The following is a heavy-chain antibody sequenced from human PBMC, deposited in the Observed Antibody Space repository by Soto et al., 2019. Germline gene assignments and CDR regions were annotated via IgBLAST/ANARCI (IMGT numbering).Heavy chain of an antibody. CDR1: GYTFASYY. V-gene: IGHV1-46*01. CDR3: ARSSNRYYFDY. Sequence: ASVKVSCKASGYTFASYYMQWVRQAPGQGLEWMGIINPSGGSTSYAQKFQGRVTMTRDTSTSTVYMELSSLRSEDTAVYYCARSSNRYYFDYWGQGTLVTVSS. J-gene: IGHJ4*02. D-gene: IGHD6-6*01. CDR2: INPSGGST.